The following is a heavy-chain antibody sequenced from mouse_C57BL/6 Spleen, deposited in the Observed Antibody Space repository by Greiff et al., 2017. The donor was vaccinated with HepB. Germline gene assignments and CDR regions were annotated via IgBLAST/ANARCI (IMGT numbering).Heavy chain of an antibody. D-gene: IGHD4-1*02. CDR1: GFTFSSYG. Sequence: EVQGVESGGDLVKPGGSLKLSCAASGFTFSSYGMSWVRQTPDKRLEWVATISSGGSYTYYPDSVKGRFTISRDKAKNTLYLQMSRLKSEDTAMYYGARHDPQLYFDYWGQGTTLTVSS. V-gene: IGHV5-6*01. J-gene: IGHJ2*01. CDR2: ISSGGSYT. CDR3: ARHDPQLYFDY.